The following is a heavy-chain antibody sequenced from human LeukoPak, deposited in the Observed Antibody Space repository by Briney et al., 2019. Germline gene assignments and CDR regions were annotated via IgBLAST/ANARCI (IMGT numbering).Heavy chain of an antibody. CDR2: LIPIFGTA. D-gene: IGHD3-22*01. CDR1: GGTFSSYA. CDR3: ALYHSSGYYVPGYYYMDV. J-gene: IGHJ6*03. Sequence: SVKVSCKASGGTFSSYAISWVRQAPGQGLEWMGGLIPIFGTANYAQKFQGRVTITADESTSTAYMELSSLRSEDTAVYYCALYHSSGYYVPGYYYMDVWGKGTTVTVSS. V-gene: IGHV1-69*13.